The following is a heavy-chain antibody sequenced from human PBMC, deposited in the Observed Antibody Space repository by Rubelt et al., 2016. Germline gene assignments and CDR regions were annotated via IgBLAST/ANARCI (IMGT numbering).Heavy chain of an antibody. CDR2: SSSSGST. CDR1: GGSLSGYH. D-gene: IGHD1-26*01. CDR3: ARGKRGGIFYGWFDP. V-gene: IGHV4-34*11. J-gene: IGHJ5*02. Sequence: QVQLHQWGAGLLKPSDTLSLTCAVYGGSLSGYHWSWIRQPPGKGLEWIGYSSSSGSTNYNPSLKSRVTISVNTSKNRCSLSRSSVTAADTAVYYCARGKRGGIFYGWFDPWGQGTLVTVSS.